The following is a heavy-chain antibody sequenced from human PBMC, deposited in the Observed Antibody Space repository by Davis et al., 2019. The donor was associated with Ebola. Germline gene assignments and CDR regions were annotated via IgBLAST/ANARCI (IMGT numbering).Heavy chain of an antibody. D-gene: IGHD5-24*01. V-gene: IGHV4-34*01. Sequence: SETLSLTCAVYGGSFSGYYWSWIRQPPGKGLEWIGEINHSGNTNYNPSLKSRVTLSVDTSKNQFSVKLGSVTAADTAVYYCARAYHGSPQNYYYYGVDVWGQGTTVTVSS. CDR2: INHSGNT. J-gene: IGHJ6*02. CDR1: GGSFSGYY. CDR3: ARAYHGSPQNYYYYGVDV.